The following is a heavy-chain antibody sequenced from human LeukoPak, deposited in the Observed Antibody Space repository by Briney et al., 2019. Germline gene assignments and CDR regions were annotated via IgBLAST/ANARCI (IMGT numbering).Heavy chain of an antibody. Sequence: GGSLRLSCAASGFTFDDYAMHWVRLAPGKALEWVSGISWNSGSIDYAVSVKGRFIISRDNAKNSLYLQMNSLRPEDTALYYCAKGTGRYWTFFDYWGQGTLVIVSS. CDR3: AKGTGRYWTFFDY. CDR2: ISWNSGSI. CDR1: GFTFDDYA. V-gene: IGHV3-9*01. J-gene: IGHJ4*02. D-gene: IGHD1-26*01.